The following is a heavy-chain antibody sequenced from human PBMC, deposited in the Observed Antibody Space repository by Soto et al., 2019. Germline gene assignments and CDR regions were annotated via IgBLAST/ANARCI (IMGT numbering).Heavy chain of an antibody. Sequence: QVQLQESGPGLVKPSQTLSLNCTVYGASVGSAAYYWSWIRQQPGKGLEWIGYFHYSGTTINNPSLKCRVSSSVDTSMVQFSLKLSSVTAADTAVYYCARVTGYCSRSSCLKYYFDYWGQGTLVTVSS. CDR3: ARVTGYCSRSSCLKYYFDY. D-gene: IGHD2-15*01. CDR2: FHYSGTT. V-gene: IGHV4-31*03. J-gene: IGHJ4*02. CDR1: GASVGSAAYY.